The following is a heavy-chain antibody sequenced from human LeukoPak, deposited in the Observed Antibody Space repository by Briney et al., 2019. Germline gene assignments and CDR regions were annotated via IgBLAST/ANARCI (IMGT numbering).Heavy chain of an antibody. V-gene: IGHV3-30-3*01. Sequence: GGSLRLSCAASGFTFSSYAMRWVRQAPGKGLEWVAVISYDGSNKYYADSVKGRFTISRDNAKNSLYLQMNSLRAEDTAVYYCARDLMVYAPCFDYWGQGTLVTVSS. CDR3: ARDLMVYAPCFDY. CDR2: ISYDGSNK. J-gene: IGHJ4*02. D-gene: IGHD2-8*01. CDR1: GFTFSSYA.